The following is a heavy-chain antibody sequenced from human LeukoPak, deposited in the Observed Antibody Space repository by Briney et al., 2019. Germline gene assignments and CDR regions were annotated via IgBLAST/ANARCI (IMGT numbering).Heavy chain of an antibody. CDR2: ISGSTYTT. CDR3: ARAPGYRSFLDY. Sequence: PGGSLRLSCAASGFTFSSYALSWVRQPPGKGLEWVSSISGSTYTTYYADSVKGRVTISRDNAKNTLYLQMNSLRAEDMAVYYCARAPGYRSFLDYWGQGTLVTVSS. V-gene: IGHV3-23*01. J-gene: IGHJ4*02. D-gene: IGHD5-12*01. CDR1: GFTFSSYA.